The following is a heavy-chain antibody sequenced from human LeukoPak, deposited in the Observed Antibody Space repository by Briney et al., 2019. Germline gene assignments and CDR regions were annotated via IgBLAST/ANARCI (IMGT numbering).Heavy chain of an antibody. CDR2: ISSSGSTI. CDR1: GFTFSSYE. V-gene: IGHV3-48*03. Sequence: PGGSLRLSCAASGFTFSSYEMNWVRQAPGKGLEWVSYISSSGSTIYYADSVKGRFTISRDNSKNTLNLQMNSLRAEDTALYYCARDRAMVVGSSWYYDYWGQGTLVTVS. J-gene: IGHJ4*02. D-gene: IGHD5-18*01. CDR3: ARDRAMVVGSSWYYDY.